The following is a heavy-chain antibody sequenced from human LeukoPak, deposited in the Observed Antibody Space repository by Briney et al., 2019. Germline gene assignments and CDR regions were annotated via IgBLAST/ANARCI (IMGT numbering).Heavy chain of an antibody. D-gene: IGHD6-6*01. CDR1: GFTFSDYY. J-gene: IGHJ4*02. CDR3: AKDKEAARCYFDY. Sequence: PGGSLRLSCAASGFTFSDYYMSWIRQAPGKGLEWVSYISSSGSTIYYADSVKGRFTISRDNAKNTLYLQMNSLRAEDTAVYYCAKDKEAARCYFDYWGQGTLVTVSS. V-gene: IGHV3-11*01. CDR2: ISSSGSTI.